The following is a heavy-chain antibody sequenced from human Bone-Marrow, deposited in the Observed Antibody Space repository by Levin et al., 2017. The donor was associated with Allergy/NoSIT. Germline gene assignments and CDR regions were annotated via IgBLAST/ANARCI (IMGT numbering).Heavy chain of an antibody. V-gene: IGHV1-8*01. CDR3: ARGYSTTWYPWFDS. D-gene: IGHD6-13*01. CDR1: GYSFTSHD. J-gene: IGHJ5*01. CDR2: MNPSSGST. Sequence: PGESLKISCKASGYSFTSHDINWVRQAPGQGLEWMGWMNPSSGSTGYAQKFQDRVTMTRTTSISTAYMELSSLRSEGTAVYYCARGYSTTWYPWFDSWGQGTLVTVSP.